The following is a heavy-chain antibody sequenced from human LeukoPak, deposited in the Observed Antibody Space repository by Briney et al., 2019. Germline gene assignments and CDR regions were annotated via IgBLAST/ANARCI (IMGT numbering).Heavy chain of an antibody. CDR2: ISSSGSTI. Sequence: GGSLRLSCAASGFTFSSYEMNWVRQAPGKGLEWVSYISSSGSTIYYADAVKGRFTISRDNAKNSLYLQMNSLRAEDTAVYYCARDVWVAVADYYYYYGMDVWGQGTTVTVSS. J-gene: IGHJ6*02. CDR3: ARDVWVAVADYYYYYGMDV. CDR1: GFTFSSYE. V-gene: IGHV3-48*03. D-gene: IGHD6-19*01.